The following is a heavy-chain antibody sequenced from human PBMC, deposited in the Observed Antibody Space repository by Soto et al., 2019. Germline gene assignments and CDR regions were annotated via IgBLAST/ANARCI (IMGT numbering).Heavy chain of an antibody. CDR1: GFTFSSSA. CDR2: IDVGSANA. J-gene: IGHJ4*02. V-gene: IGHV1-58*01. D-gene: IGHD1-26*01. Sequence: GASVKVSCKTSGFTFSSSAVHWVRQARGHRLQWIGWIDVGSANANYAQMLQERVTISRDMSTSTAYMELSSLRPEDTAVYYCARRYGSAIDYWGQGTLVTVSS. CDR3: ARRYGSAIDY.